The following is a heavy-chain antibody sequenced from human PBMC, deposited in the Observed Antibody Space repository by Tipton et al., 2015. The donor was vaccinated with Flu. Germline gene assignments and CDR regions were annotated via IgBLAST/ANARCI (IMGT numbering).Heavy chain of an antibody. D-gene: IGHD3-10*01. V-gene: IGHV4-59*12. CDR2: IYYSGST. Sequence: TLSLTCTVSGGSISSYYWSWLRQPPGKGLEWIGYIYYSGSTNYNPSLKSRVTMSVDTSKNQFSLSLSSVTAADTAVYYCARGSGSGTFVIFDYWGQGTLVAVSS. J-gene: IGHJ4*02. CDR3: ARGSGSGTFVIFDY. CDR1: GGSISSYY.